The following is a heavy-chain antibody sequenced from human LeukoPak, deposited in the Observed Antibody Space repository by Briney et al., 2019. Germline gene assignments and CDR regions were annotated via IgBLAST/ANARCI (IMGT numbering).Heavy chain of an antibody. J-gene: IGHJ4*02. V-gene: IGHV3-21*01. CDR2: ISSSSSYI. D-gene: IGHD3-10*01. Sequence: PGGSLRLSCAASGFTFSSYSMNWVRQAPGKGLEWVSSISSSSSYIYYADSVKGRFTISRDNAKNSLYLQMNSLRAEDTAVYYCARVSRRFGVVRGVIPDYWGQGTLVTVSS. CDR3: ARVSRRFGVVRGVIPDY. CDR1: GFTFSSYS.